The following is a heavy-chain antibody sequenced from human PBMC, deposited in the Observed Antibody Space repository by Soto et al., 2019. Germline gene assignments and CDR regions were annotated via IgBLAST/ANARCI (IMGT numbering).Heavy chain of an antibody. CDR3: TRGLFSGSSYSGSWYYFDS. V-gene: IGHV4-34*01. CDR2: INHSGSS. Sequence: SETLSLTCAVSGGSFSGYIWTWIRQTPGKGLQWIGQINHSGSSIYNPSLKNRVTISTMSNNKFSLELSSVTAADTAVYYCTRGLFSGSSYSGSWYYFDSWGQGTMVTVPQ. D-gene: IGHD1-26*01. CDR1: GGSFSGYI. J-gene: IGHJ4*02.